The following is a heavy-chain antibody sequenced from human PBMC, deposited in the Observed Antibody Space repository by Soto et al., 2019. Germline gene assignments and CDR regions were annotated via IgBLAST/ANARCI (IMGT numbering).Heavy chain of an antibody. V-gene: IGHV1-18*01. CDR2: ISPYNGDT. D-gene: IGHD6-19*01. CDR3: AIHPGIAVASQDFDY. Sequence: QVQLVQSGAEVKKPGASVKVSCKASDYTFTSYGISWVRQAPGQGLEWMGWISPYNGDTNYAQKLQDRVTMTTDTSTSTAYMELRSLRSDDTGVYYCAIHPGIAVASQDFDYWGQGTLVTVSS. CDR1: DYTFTSYG. J-gene: IGHJ4*02.